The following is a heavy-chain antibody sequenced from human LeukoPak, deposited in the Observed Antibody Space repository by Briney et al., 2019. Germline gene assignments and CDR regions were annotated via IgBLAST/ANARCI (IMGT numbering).Heavy chain of an antibody. J-gene: IGHJ4*02. CDR3: ARDAYSSSWTHSDY. V-gene: IGHV3-21*01. Sequence: PGGSLRLSCAASGFTFSSYSMNWVRQAPGKGLEWVSFISSSTNYIYYADSVKGRFTVSRDNAKNSLYLQMNSLRAEDSAVYYCARDAYSSSWTHSDYWGQGTLVTVSS. CDR1: GFTFSSYS. D-gene: IGHD6-13*01. CDR2: ISSSTNYI.